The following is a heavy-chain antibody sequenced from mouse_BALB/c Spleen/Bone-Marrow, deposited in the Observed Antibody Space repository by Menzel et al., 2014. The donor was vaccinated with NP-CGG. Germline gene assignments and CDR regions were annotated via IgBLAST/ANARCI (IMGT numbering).Heavy chain of an antibody. CDR2: INPSSGYT. Sequence: QVQLQQPGAELARPGASVKMSCEASGYTFTSYTMHWVKQRPGQGLEWIGYINPSSGYTSYNQRFKDKATLTADKSSSTAYMQLSSLTSEDSPVYYCAKGLIYYYGRGDGYIDVWGAGTTVTVSS. CDR3: AKGLIYYYGRGDGYIDV. V-gene: IGHV1-4*01. CDR1: GYTFTSYT. J-gene: IGHJ1*01. D-gene: IGHD1-1*01.